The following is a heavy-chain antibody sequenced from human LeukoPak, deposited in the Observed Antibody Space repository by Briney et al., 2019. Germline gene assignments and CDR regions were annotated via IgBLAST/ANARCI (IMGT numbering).Heavy chain of an antibody. D-gene: IGHD5-12*01. Sequence: SETLSLTCTVSGGSIGSYYWSWIRQPPGKGLGWTGYIYYSGSTNYNPSLKSRVTISVDTSKNQFSLKLSSVTAADTAVYYCARGPYSGYNGLFDYWGQGTLVTVSS. J-gene: IGHJ4*02. V-gene: IGHV4-59*01. CDR2: IYYSGST. CDR1: GGSIGSYY. CDR3: ARGPYSGYNGLFDY.